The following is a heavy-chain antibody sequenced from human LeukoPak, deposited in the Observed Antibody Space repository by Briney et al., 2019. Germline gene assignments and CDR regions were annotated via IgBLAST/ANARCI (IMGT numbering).Heavy chain of an antibody. D-gene: IGHD3-22*01. CDR2: ISYDGSNK. CDR1: GFTFSSYA. V-gene: IGHV3-30*04. Sequence: GGSLRLSCAASGFTFSSYAMHWVRQAPGKGLEWVAVISYDGSNKYYADSVKGRFTISRDNSKDTLYLQMNSLRAEDTAVYYCARDRWYYYDSSDYYHDAFDIWGQGTMVTVSS. J-gene: IGHJ3*02. CDR3: ARDRWYYYDSSDYYHDAFDI.